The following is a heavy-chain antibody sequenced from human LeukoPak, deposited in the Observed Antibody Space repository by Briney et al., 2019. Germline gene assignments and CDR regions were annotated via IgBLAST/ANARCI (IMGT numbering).Heavy chain of an antibody. CDR2: IYYSGST. D-gene: IGHD1-14*01. V-gene: IGHV4-31*03. CDR1: GGSISSGGYY. CDR3: ARDQFRKYYYYYMDV. Sequence: SQTLSLTCTVSGGSISSGGYYWSWIRQHPGKGLEWIGYIYYSGSTYYNPSLKSRVTISVDTSKNQFSLKLSSVTAADTAVYYCARDQFRKYYYYYMDVWGKGTTVTVSS. J-gene: IGHJ6*03.